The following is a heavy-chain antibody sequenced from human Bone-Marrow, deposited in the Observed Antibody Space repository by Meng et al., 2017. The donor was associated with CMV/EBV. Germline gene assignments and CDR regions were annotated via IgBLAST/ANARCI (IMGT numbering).Heavy chain of an antibody. J-gene: IGHJ6*02. Sequence: SELLSRTCTVPGYSISSGYYWGWIRQPPGKGLEWIGSSYHSGSTNYNPSLKSRVTISVDPSKNLLSLKLSSVTAEDTAVYYCARTVAYDFWSGFGYYYNGMDFWCQGTMVTVSS. D-gene: IGHD3-3*01. CDR2: SYHSGST. CDR1: GYSISSGYY. V-gene: IGHV4-38-2*02. CDR3: ARTVAYDFWSGFGYYYNGMDF.